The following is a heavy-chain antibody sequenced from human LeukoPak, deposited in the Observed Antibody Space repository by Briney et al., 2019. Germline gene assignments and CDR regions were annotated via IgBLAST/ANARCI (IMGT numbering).Heavy chain of an antibody. Sequence: ASVKVSCKASGYTFTGYYMHWVRQAPGQGLEWMGWINPNSGGTNYAQKFQGRVTMTRDTSISTAYMELSRLRSDDTAVYYCARTIFGVVRNYYYYYVDVWGKGTTVTVSS. J-gene: IGHJ6*03. D-gene: IGHD3-3*01. CDR1: GYTFTGYY. CDR2: INPNSGGT. V-gene: IGHV1-2*02. CDR3: ARTIFGVVRNYYYYYVDV.